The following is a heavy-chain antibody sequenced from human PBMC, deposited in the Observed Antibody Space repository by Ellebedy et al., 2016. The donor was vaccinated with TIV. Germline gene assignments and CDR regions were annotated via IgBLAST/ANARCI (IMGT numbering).Heavy chain of an antibody. D-gene: IGHD2-8*01. CDR3: ARSRGVSY. J-gene: IGHJ4*02. V-gene: IGHV3-21*04. CDR1: GFTFSSYV. Sequence: PGGSLRLSCAASGFTFSSYVMNWVRQAPGKGLEWVSAFTSGGDIYYAESVKGRFTISRDNAKNSLYLQMNSLRAEDTAVYFCARSRGVSYWGQGTLVTVSS. CDR2: FTSGGDI.